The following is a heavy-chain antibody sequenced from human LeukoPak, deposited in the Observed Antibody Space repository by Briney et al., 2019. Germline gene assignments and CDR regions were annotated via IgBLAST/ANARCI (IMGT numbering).Heavy chain of an antibody. D-gene: IGHD3-22*01. J-gene: IGHJ4*02. CDR2: IYPGDSDT. V-gene: IGHV5-51*01. CDR3: ARLFSSGYYAPFDY. Sequence: GESLQISCQGSGYSFASYWIGWVRQMPGKGLGWMGIIYPGDSDTPHSSSFQGQVTISAPKSISTAYLQRSSLKASDTAMYYCARLFSSGYYAPFDYWGQGTLVPVSS. CDR1: GYSFASYW.